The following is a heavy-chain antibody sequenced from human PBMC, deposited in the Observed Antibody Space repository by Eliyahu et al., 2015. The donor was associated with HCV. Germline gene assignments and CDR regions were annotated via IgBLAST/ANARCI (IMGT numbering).Heavy chain of an antibody. J-gene: IGHJ6*02. Sequence: EVQLVESGGGLVKPGGSLRLSCAASGFTFSSXSMNWVRQAPGKGLEWVSSISSSSSYIYYADSVKGRFTISRDNAKNSLYLQMNSLRAEDTAVYYCARGGMVQGVYHYYYGMDVWGQGTTVTVSS. CDR3: ARGGMVQGVYHYYYGMDV. CDR2: ISSSSSYI. V-gene: IGHV3-21*01. CDR1: GFTFSSXS. D-gene: IGHD3-10*01.